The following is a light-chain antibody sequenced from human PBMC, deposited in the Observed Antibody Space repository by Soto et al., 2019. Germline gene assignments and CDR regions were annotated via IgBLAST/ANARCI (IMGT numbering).Light chain of an antibody. J-gene: IGLJ2*01. V-gene: IGLV1-51*01. CDR2: DNN. Sequence: QSVLTQPPSVSAAPRQKVTISCSGSSSNIGNNYVSWYHRVPGTAPKLLIYDNNERPSGIPDRFSGSKSGTSATLDITGLRTGDEGDYYGGTWDSRLRVVVFGGGTKVTVL. CDR1: SSNIGNNY. CDR3: GTWDSRLRVVV.